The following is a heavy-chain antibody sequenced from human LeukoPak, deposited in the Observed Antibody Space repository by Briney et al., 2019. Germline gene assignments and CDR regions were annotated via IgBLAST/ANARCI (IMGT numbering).Heavy chain of an antibody. CDR1: GFTFSTYA. CDR3: ARDGGIDYGGDSVTAILDY. V-gene: IGHV3-30-3*01. CDR2: ISYDGHNK. J-gene: IGHJ4*02. D-gene: IGHD4-23*01. Sequence: QSGGSLRLSCAASGFTFSTYAMHRVRQAPGKGLEWVAVISYDGHNKNYADSVKGRFTISRDNSKNTLYLQMNSLRAEDTAVYDCARDGGIDYGGDSVTAILDYWGQGTLVTVSS.